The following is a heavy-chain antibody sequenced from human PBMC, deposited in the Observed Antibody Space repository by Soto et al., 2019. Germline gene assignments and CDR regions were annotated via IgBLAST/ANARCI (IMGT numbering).Heavy chain of an antibody. Sequence: QVQVVQSGAEVKRPGASVKVSCKASGDTFTSNGISWVRHAPGQGLEWLAWISIYNGNTPYAQKVQGRVTMTTDTSTNTAYMALRSLTSDVMAVYYCARAPGSSARPLVFDYWGQGTLVTVSA. CDR1: GDTFTSNG. V-gene: IGHV1-18*03. CDR2: ISIYNGNT. J-gene: IGHJ4*02. D-gene: IGHD6-6*01. CDR3: ARAPGSSARPLVFDY.